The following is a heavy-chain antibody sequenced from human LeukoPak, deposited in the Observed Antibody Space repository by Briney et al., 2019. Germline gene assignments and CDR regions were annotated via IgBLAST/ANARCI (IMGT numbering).Heavy chain of an antibody. D-gene: IGHD3-22*01. Sequence: GGSLRLSCAASGFTFSSYAMSWVRQAPGKGLEWVSAISGSGGSTYYADSVEGRFTISRDNSKNTLYLQMNSLRAEDTAVYYCAKDRGRYDSSGYYPDFDYWGQGTLVTVSS. CDR3: AKDRGRYDSSGYYPDFDY. J-gene: IGHJ4*02. CDR1: GFTFSSYA. V-gene: IGHV3-23*01. CDR2: ISGSGGST.